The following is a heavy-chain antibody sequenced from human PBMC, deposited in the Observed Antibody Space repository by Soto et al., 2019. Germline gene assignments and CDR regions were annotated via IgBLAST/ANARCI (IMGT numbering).Heavy chain of an antibody. CDR3: ARMYSSSWFDP. CDR1: GYSISSSNW. J-gene: IGHJ5*02. D-gene: IGHD6-13*01. Sequence: ASETLSLTCAVSGYSISSSNWWGWIRQPPGKGLEWIGYIYYSGSTYYNPSLKSRVTMSVDTSKNQFSLKLSSVTAVDTAVYYCARMYSSSWFDPWGQGTLVTVSS. CDR2: IYYSGST. V-gene: IGHV4-28*01.